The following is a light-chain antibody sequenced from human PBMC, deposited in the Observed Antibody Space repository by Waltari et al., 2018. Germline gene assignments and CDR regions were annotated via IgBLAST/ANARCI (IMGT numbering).Light chain of an antibody. V-gene: IGKV3-15*01. CDR3: QQNNNWPPWT. J-gene: IGKJ1*01. CDR1: QSVRSK. Sequence: EIVMTQSPATLSLSPGERAPLFCRASQSVRSKLAWYQQKPGQAPRLLIYGASTRATGIPARFSGSGSGTEFTLTISSLQSEDFAVYYCQQNNNWPPWTFGQGTKVEIK. CDR2: GAS.